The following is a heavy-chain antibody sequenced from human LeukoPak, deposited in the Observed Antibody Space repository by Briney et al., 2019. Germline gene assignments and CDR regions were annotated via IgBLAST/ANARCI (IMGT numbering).Heavy chain of an antibody. V-gene: IGHV3-20*01. CDR3: ARDGGWQQLDY. CDR1: GFTFDDYG. J-gene: IGHJ4*02. CDR2: INWNGGST. Sequence: PGGSLRLSCATSGFTFDDYGMSWVRQAPGKGLEWVSGINWNGGSTGYADSVKGRFTISRDNAKNSLYLQMNSLRAEDTALYHCARDGGWQQLDYWGQGTLVTVSS. D-gene: IGHD6-13*01.